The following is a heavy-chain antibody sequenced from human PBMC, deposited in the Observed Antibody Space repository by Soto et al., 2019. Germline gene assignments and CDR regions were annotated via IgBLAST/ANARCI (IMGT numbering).Heavy chain of an antibody. CDR3: FRARYFTVSSGYTRCFDF. CDR2: SRDKPSGYTT. D-gene: IGHD3-22*01. V-gene: IGHV3-72*01. CDR1: GFTLSDHY. Sequence: EVQLLESGGGLVQPGGSLRLSCAASGFTLSDHYIDWVRQAPGRGLEWVGRSRDKPSGYTTQYAASVRGRFTTSREDLKNGVYQQMNSLKTEYTAVYYCFRARYFTVSSGYTRCFDFWGQGTLVTVSS. J-gene: IGHJ4*02.